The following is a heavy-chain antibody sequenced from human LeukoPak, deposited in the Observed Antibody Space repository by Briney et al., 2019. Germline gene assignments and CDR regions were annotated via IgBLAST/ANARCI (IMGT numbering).Heavy chain of an antibody. J-gene: IGHJ5*02. CDR1: GGSISSSSYY. D-gene: IGHD1-7*01. Sequence: KPSETLSLTCTVSGGSISSSSYYWSWIRQPPGKGLEWIGYIYYSGSTYYNPSLKSRVTISVDTSKNQFSLKLSSVTAADTAVYYCARDVRNWNYGRFDPWGQGTLVTVSS. V-gene: IGHV4-30-4*08. CDR3: ARDVRNWNYGRFDP. CDR2: IYYSGST.